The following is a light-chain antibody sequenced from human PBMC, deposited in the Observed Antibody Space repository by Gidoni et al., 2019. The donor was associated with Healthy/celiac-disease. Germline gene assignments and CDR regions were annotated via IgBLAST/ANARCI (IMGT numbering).Light chain of an antibody. CDR1: QSVSSY. Sequence: TLSLSPGERATLSCRASQSVSSYLAWYQQTPGQAPRLLIYDASNRATGIPARFSGSGSGTDFTLTISSLEPEDFAVYYCQQRSNWPPMYTFGQGTKLEIK. J-gene: IGKJ2*01. V-gene: IGKV3-11*01. CDR2: DAS. CDR3: QQRSNWPPMYT.